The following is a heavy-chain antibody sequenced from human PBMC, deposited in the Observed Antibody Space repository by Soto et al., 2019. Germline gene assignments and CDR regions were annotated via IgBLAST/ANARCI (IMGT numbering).Heavy chain of an antibody. CDR3: ARAPSRLRHFDY. Sequence: PSETLSLTCTVSGGSISSGDCYWSWIRQPPGKGLEWIGYIYYSGSTYYNPSLKSRVTISVDTSKNQFSLKLSSVTAADTAVYYCARAPSRLRHFDYWGQGTLVTVSS. V-gene: IGHV4-30-4*01. D-gene: IGHD4-17*01. CDR1: GGSISSGDCY. CDR2: IYYSGST. J-gene: IGHJ4*02.